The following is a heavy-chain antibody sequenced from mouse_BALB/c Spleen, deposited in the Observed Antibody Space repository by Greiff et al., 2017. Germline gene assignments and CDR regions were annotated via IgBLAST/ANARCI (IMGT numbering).Heavy chain of an antibody. J-gene: IGHJ3*01. V-gene: IGHV5-6-5*01. D-gene: IGHD3-1*01. Sequence: EVKLMESGGGLVKPGGSLKLSCAASGFTFSSYAMSWVRQTPEKRLEWVASISSGGSTYYPDSVKGRFTISRDNARNILYLQMSSLRSEDTAMYYCARDSSGYVRFAYWGQGTLVTVSA. CDR1: GFTFSSYA. CDR3: ARDSSGYVRFAY. CDR2: ISSGGST.